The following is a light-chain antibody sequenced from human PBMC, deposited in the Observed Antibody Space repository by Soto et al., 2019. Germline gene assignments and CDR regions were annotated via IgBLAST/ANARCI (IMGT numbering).Light chain of an antibody. J-gene: IGKJ1*01. CDR3: HQYGSTPPT. V-gene: IGKV3-20*01. CDR1: ESVSNNY. CDR2: GAS. Sequence: EIVLTQSPGTLSLSPGERATLSCRASESVSNNYLAWYQRKPGQAPRLLIYGASYRATDIPYRFSGSGSGPDLTLTRDRLEAEDFAVYIYHQYGSTPPTLGLGTKVEI.